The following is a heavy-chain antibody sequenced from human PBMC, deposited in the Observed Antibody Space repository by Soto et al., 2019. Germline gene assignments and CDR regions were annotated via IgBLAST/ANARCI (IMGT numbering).Heavy chain of an antibody. V-gene: IGHV3-11*05. CDR3: ARGGDILTGYYTLDY. CDR1: GFTFSDYY. J-gene: IGHJ4*02. CDR2: ISSGSRYT. D-gene: IGHD3-9*01. Sequence: GGSLRLSCAASGFTFSDYYMNWIRQAPGKGLEWVSYISSGSRYTTYADSVKGRFTISRDNAKNSLYLQMNSLRAEDTAVYYCARGGDILTGYYTLDYWGQGTLVTVSS.